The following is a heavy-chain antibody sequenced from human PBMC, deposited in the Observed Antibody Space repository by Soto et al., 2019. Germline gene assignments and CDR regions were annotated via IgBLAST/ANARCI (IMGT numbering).Heavy chain of an antibody. CDR1: DSSNRNYH. V-gene: IGHV4-59*08. CDR3: ARGHYDFWSGYFATIDY. Sequence: SETLSLTGIVADSSNRNYHGSWIRQPPGKGLEWIGYIHYSGSTKYNPSLKSRVTISADTSKNQFTLKLSSVTAADAAVYYCARGHYDFWSGYFATIDYWGQGTLVTVSS. J-gene: IGHJ4*02. D-gene: IGHD3-3*01. CDR2: IHYSGST.